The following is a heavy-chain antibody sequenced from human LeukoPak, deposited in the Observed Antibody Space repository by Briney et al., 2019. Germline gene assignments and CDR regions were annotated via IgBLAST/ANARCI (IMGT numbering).Heavy chain of an antibody. CDR3: ARDGGLRWATNWFDP. V-gene: IGHV4-34*01. J-gene: IGHJ5*02. CDR1: GGSFSGYY. CDR2: INHSGST. Sequence: SETLSLTCAVYGGSFSGYYWSWIRQPPGKGLEWIGEINHSGSTNYNPSLKSRVTISVDTSKNQFSLKLSSVTAADTAVYYCARDGGLRWATNWFDPWGQGTLVTVSS. D-gene: IGHD5-12*01.